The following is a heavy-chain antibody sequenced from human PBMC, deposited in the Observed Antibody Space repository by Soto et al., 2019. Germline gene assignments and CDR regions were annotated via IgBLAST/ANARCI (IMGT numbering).Heavy chain of an antibody. CDR3: ARPAYSSSWYWFDP. D-gene: IGHD6-13*01. V-gene: IGHV4-59*01. CDR2: IYYSGST. Sequence: SETLSLTCTVSGFSISSYYWSWIRQPPGKGLEWIGYIYYSGSTNYNPSLKSRVTISVDTSKNQFSLKLSSVTAADTAVYYCARPAYSSSWYWFDPWGQGTQVTVSS. CDR1: GFSISSYY. J-gene: IGHJ5*02.